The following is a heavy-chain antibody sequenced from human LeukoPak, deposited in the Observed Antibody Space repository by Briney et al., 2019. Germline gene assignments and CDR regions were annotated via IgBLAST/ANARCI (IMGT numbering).Heavy chain of an antibody. CDR3: AKDMSSSWYGSPYFDY. J-gene: IGHJ4*02. V-gene: IGHV3-9*01. CDR2: ISWDSGSL. D-gene: IGHD6-13*01. Sequence: PGGSLRLSCAASGFTFDGYAIHWVRQGPGKGLEWVSGISWDSGSLGYANSVKGRFTISRDNAKNSLYLQMDSLRAEDTALYYCAKDMSSSWYGSPYFDYWGQGTLVTVSS. CDR1: GFTFDGYA.